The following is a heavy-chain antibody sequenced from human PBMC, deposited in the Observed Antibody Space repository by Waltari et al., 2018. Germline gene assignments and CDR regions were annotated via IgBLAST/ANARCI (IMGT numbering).Heavy chain of an antibody. Sequence: QLQLQESGPGLVKPSETLSLTCTVSGGSISSSSYYWGWIRQPPGKGLEWIGSIYYSGSTYYNPSLKSRVTISVDTSKNQFSLKLSSVTAADTAVYYCARQGDRIKIFGVVNPWGQGTLVTVSS. CDR2: IYYSGST. D-gene: IGHD3-3*01. J-gene: IGHJ5*02. CDR1: GGSISSSSYY. V-gene: IGHV4-39*01. CDR3: ARQGDRIKIFGVVNP.